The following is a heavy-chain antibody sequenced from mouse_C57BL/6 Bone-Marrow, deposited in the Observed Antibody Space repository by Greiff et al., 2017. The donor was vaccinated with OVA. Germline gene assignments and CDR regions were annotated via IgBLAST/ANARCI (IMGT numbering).Heavy chain of an antibody. V-gene: IGHV14-4*01. J-gene: IGHJ2*01. CDR2: IDPENGDT. D-gene: IGHD1-1*01. CDR1: GFNIKDDY. CDR3: TITTGVADY. Sequence: EVQLQQSGAELVRPGASVKLSCTASGFNIKDDYMHWVKQRPEQGLEWIGWIDPENGDTEYASKFQGKATITADTSSNTAYLQLSSLTSEDTAVYYCTITTGVADYWGQGTTLTVSS.